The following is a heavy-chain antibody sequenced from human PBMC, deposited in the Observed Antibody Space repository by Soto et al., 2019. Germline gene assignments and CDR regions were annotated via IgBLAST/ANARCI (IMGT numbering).Heavy chain of an antibody. V-gene: IGHV3-21*01. CDR2: ISSSSSYI. D-gene: IGHD3-3*01. J-gene: IGHJ4*02. Sequence: EVQLVESGGGLVKPGGSLRLSCAASGFTFSSYSMNWVRQAPGKGLEWVSSISSSSSYIYYADSVKGRFTISRDNAKNSLYLQMNSLRAEDTAVYYCARDTGDFWSGLSDSDYWGQGTLVTVSS. CDR3: ARDTGDFWSGLSDSDY. CDR1: GFTFSSYS.